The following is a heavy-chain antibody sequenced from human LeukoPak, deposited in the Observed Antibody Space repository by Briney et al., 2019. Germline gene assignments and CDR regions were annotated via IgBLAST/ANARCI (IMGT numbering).Heavy chain of an antibody. J-gene: IGHJ6*02. CDR2: IIPILGIA. Sequence: SVKVSCKASGGTFSSYATSWVRQAPGQGLEWMGRIIPILGIANYAQKFQGRVTITADKSTSTAYMELSSLRSEDTAVYYCATPGWLPARYYYYGMDVWGQGTTVTVSS. D-gene: IGHD5-24*01. CDR3: ATPGWLPARYYYYGMDV. CDR1: GGTFSSYA. V-gene: IGHV1-69*04.